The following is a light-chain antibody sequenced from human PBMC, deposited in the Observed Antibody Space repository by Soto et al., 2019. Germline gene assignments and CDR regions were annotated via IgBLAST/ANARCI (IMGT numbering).Light chain of an antibody. V-gene: IGKV1-8*01. Sequence: AIRVTQSPSSLSASTGDRVTITCRASQGINSSLAWYQQKPGQAPRLLIYTASTLQSGVPSRFSGSGSETDFTLTISCLQSVDFATYYCQQYYTYPLTFGGGTKVEIK. J-gene: IGKJ4*01. CDR3: QQYYTYPLT. CDR2: TAS. CDR1: QGINSS.